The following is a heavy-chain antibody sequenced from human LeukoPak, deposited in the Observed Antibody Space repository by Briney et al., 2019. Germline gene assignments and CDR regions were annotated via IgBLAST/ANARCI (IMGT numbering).Heavy chain of an antibody. D-gene: IGHD6-19*01. CDR3: ARFSTGYSSGWGPLDAFDI. V-gene: IGHV1-8*01. CDR2: MNPNSGNT. J-gene: IGHJ3*02. CDR1: GYTFTSYD. Sequence: ASVKVSCKASGYTFTSYDINWVRQATGQGLEWMGWMNPNSGNTGYAQKFQGRVTMTRNTSISTAYMELSSLRSEDTAVYYCARFSTGYSSGWGPLDAFDIWGQGTMVTVSS.